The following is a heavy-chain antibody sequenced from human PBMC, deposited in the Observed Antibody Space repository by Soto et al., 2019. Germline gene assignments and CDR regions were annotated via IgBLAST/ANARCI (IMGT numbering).Heavy chain of an antibody. CDR3: ARLGEGHYYGMDV. CDR2: IFSNDEK. CDR1: GFSLSNARMG. V-gene: IGHV2-26*01. D-gene: IGHD3-10*01. J-gene: IGHJ6*02. Sequence: QVTLKESGPVLVKPTETLTLTCTVSGFSLSNARMGVSWIRQPPGKALEWLAHIFSNDEKSYSTSLKSRLTISNDTSKSQVVLTMTNMDPVDTATYYCARLGEGHYYGMDVWGQGTTVTVSS.